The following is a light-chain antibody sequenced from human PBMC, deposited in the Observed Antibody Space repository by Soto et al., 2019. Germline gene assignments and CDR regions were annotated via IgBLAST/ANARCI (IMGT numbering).Light chain of an antibody. V-gene: IGLV2-14*01. CDR2: GVK. CDR1: GRDIGAYNY. Sequence: QSALPQPASMSGSPEQSITISCTGSGRDIGAYNYVSWYQQHPGKAPKLLIYGVKNRPSGVSYRFSASKSAFTASLTISWLQAEDEAHYYCSSYTTGYFYVFGPGTKLTVL. J-gene: IGLJ1*01. CDR3: SSYTTGYFYV.